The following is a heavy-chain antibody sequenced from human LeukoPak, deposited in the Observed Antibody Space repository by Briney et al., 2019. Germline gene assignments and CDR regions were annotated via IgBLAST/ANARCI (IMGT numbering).Heavy chain of an antibody. Sequence: GGSLRLSCAVSGFTFSSEAMGWVRQLPGGGLEWVSTISPAGGTTYYAESMKGRFTISRDNSRDTVDLQMNSLRTEDTALYYCATSKRLVGAGGEFEIWGQGTMVTVSS. J-gene: IGHJ3*02. D-gene: IGHD1-26*01. V-gene: IGHV3-23*01. CDR3: ATSKRLVGAGGEFEI. CDR2: ISPAGGTT. CDR1: GFTFSSEA.